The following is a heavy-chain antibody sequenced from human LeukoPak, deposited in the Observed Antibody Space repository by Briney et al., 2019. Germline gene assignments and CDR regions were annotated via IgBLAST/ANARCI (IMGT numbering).Heavy chain of an antibody. CDR1: GGSFSGYY. V-gene: IGHV3-23*01. D-gene: IGHD5-24*01. Sequence: PSETLSLTCAVYGGSFSGYYWSWIRQPPGKGLEWVSAISGSGGSTYYADSVKGRFTISRDNSKNTLYLQMNSLRAEDTAVYYCAKDYTKRWLGGFDYWGQGTLVTVSS. J-gene: IGHJ4*02. CDR2: ISGSGGST. CDR3: AKDYTKRWLGGFDY.